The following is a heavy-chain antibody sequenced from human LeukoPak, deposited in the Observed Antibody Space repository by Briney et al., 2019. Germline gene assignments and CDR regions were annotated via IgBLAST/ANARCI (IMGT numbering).Heavy chain of an antibody. J-gene: IGHJ4*02. D-gene: IGHD5-24*01. Sequence: GGSLRLSCAASGFTFSRYAMSWVRQAPGRGLEWVSAISGSGGNTYYAHSVKGPFSLSRDSSKNTPYLQMNSLRAEDTGLYYCTRWDGFGDYWGQGTLVTVSS. CDR3: TRWDGFGDY. V-gene: IGHV3-23*01. CDR1: GFTFSRYA. CDR2: ISGSGGNT.